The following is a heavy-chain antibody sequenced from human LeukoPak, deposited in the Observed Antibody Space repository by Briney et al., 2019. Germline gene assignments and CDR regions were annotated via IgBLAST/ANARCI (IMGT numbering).Heavy chain of an antibody. J-gene: IGHJ6*02. V-gene: IGHV1-69*13. D-gene: IGHD2-2*01. CDR3: ASSMYYCSSTSCHTGGDYYYYGMDV. CDR2: IIPIFGTA. Sequence: GASVKVSCKASGGTFSSYAISWVRQAPGQGLEWMGGIIPIFGTANYAQKFQSRVTITADESTSTAYMELSSLRSEDTAVYYCASSMYYCSSTSCHTGGDYYYYGMDVWGQGTTVTVSS. CDR1: GGTFSSYA.